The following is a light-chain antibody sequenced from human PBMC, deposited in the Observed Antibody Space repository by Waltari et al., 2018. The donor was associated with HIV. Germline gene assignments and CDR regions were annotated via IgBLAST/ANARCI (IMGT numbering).Light chain of an antibody. Sequence: DIQMTQSPSSLSVSVGDRVTITCRASQYINRSLNWYQQKPGKAPKLLIYTASNLQSGVPSRFSGSASGTDFTLTISSLQPEDIATYHCQQTYSTQYTFGQGTKLEIK. V-gene: IGKV1-39*01. CDR2: TAS. CDR3: QQTYSTQYT. J-gene: IGKJ2*01. CDR1: QYINRS.